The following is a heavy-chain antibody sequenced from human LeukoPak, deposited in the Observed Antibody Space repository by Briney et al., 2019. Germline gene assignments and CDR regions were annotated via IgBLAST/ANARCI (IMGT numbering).Heavy chain of an antibody. D-gene: IGHD3-3*01. V-gene: IGHV1-18*01. CDR2: ISAYNGNT. CDR1: GHTFTSYG. J-gene: IGHJ6*03. CDR3: ARDPSSRLLRFMGAYYYYMDV. Sequence: GASVKVSCKASGHTFTSYGISWVRQAPGQGLEWMGWISAYNGNTNYAQKLQGRVTMTTDTSTSTAYMELSSLRSEDTAVYYCARDPSSRLLRFMGAYYYYMDVWGKGTTVTVSS.